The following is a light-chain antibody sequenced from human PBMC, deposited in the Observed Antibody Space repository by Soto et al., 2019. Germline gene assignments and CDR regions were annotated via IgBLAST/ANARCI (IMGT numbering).Light chain of an antibody. J-gene: IGKJ5*01. CDR3: QQYYSALPIT. CDR2: WAS. V-gene: IGKV4-1*01. Sequence: DIVMTQSPDSLTVSLGERAAINCKSSQSLLYSSNNKNYLAWYQQKPGQPPKLLIYWASTRESGVPDRFSGSGSGTDFTLTISSLQAEDVAVYYCQQYYSALPITFGQGTRLEI. CDR1: QSLLYSSNNKNY.